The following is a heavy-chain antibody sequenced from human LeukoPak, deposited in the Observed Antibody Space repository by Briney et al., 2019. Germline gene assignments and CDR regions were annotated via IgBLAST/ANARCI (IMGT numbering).Heavy chain of an antibody. D-gene: IGHD1-1*01. CDR2: IYYSGST. J-gene: IGHJ4*02. V-gene: IGHV4-30-4*01. CDR3: ARLGLNLGHPSPLALEPGDY. Sequence: SQTLSLTCTVSGGSISSGDYYWSWIRQPPGKGLEWIGYIYYSGSTYYNPSLKSRVTISVDTSKNQFSLKLSSVTAADTAVYYCARLGLNLGHPSPLALEPGDYWGQGTLVTVSS. CDR1: GGSISSGDYY.